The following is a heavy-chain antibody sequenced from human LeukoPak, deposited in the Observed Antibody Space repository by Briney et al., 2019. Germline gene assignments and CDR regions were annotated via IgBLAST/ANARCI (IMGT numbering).Heavy chain of an antibody. Sequence: SRGSLRLSCAASGFTFSRFAMSWVRQAPGKGLEGVSDLIDNGRTTYYADSAKGRFTISRDNSKNTLYLQMNSLRAEDTAVYYCAKGSYGSGSYYNLGFDSWGRGTLVAVSS. D-gene: IGHD3-10*01. J-gene: IGHJ4*02. CDR3: AKGSYGSGSYYNLGFDS. V-gene: IGHV3-23*01. CDR1: GFTFSRFA. CDR2: LIDNGRTT.